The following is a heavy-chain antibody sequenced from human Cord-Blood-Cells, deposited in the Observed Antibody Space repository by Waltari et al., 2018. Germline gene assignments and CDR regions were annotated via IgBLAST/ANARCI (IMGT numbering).Heavy chain of an antibody. CDR2: INQSGST. V-gene: IGHV4-34*01. CDR3: AICPSLGYFAL. D-gene: IGHD2-2*01. Sequence: QVQLQQWGAGLLKPSETMSLTCAVYGGSFSGYSWSWIRERPGEVLEWIGEINQSGSTNSAPSLKSRATISVDTSNNPFSVKLRPVPAAGAAVYYCAICPSLGYFALWGRGTLVTVSS. J-gene: IGHJ2*01. CDR1: GGSFSGYS.